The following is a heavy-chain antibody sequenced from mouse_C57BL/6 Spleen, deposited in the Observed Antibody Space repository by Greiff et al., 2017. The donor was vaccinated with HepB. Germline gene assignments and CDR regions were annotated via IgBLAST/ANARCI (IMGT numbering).Heavy chain of an antibody. V-gene: IGHV5-9-1*02. CDR2: ISSGGDYI. CDR3: TRDPDYYGSSYGAY. D-gene: IGHD1-1*01. J-gene: IGHJ3*01. CDR1: GFTFSSYA. Sequence: EVQGVESGEGLVKPGGSLKLSCAASGFTFSSYAMSWVRQTPEKRLEWVAYISSGGDYIYYADTVKGRFTISRDNARNTLYLQMSSLKSEDTAMYYCTRDPDYYGSSYGAYWGQGTLVTVSA.